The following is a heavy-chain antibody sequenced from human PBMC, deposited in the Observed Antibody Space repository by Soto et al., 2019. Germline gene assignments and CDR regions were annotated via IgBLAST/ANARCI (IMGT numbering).Heavy chain of an antibody. CDR1: GFTFFSSA. CDR2: TTSGAGT. CDR3: AKLTTS. V-gene: IGHV3-23*01. J-gene: IGHJ5*02. Sequence: GGSLRLSCAASGFTFFSSAMSWVRQAPGKGLEWVSTTTSGAGTYYADSVKGRFTISRDNSKNTLYLQMNSLRVEDTAVYYCAKLTTSWGQGTLVTV.